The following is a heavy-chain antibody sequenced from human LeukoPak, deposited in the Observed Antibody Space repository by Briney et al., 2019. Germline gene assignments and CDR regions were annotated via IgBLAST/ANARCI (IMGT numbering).Heavy chain of an antibody. CDR2: IYPDDSDT. J-gene: IGHJ6*02. CDR3: ARKGISSYYGMDV. V-gene: IGHV5-51*01. Sequence: GESLKISCKGSGYSFTSYWIGWVRQMPGKGLEWMGLIYPDDSDTRYSPSFQGQVTISADKSISTAYLQWSSLKASDTAIYYCARKGISSYYGMDVWGQGTTVTVSS. CDR1: GYSFTSYW. D-gene: IGHD6-6*01.